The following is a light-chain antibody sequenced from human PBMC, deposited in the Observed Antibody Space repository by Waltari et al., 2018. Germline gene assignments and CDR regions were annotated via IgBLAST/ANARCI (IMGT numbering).Light chain of an antibody. CDR3: AAWDDSLSGPI. Sequence: QSVLTQPPSASGTPGQGVTIPCSGSHPQIRRNYGYWYQQLPGPAPKLLIYKDSQRPSGFPDRFSCSKSGPSASLAISGLRSEDEADYYCAAWDDSLSGPIFATGTKVTV. V-gene: IGLV1-47*01. CDR1: HPQIRRNY. CDR2: KDS. J-gene: IGLJ1*01.